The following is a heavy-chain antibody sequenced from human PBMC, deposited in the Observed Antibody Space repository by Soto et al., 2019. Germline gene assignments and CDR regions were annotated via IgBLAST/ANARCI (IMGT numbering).Heavy chain of an antibody. CDR1: GGSISRYY. V-gene: IGHV4-4*07. CDR2: IYTSGST. D-gene: IGHD2-2*01. Sequence: PSETLSLTCTVPGGSISRYYWSWIRQPAGKGLEWIGRIYTSGSTNYNPSLKSRVTMSVDTSKNQLSLKLSSVTAADTAVYYCARDMGCSSNSCYSDYWGQGTLVTVSS. J-gene: IGHJ4*02. CDR3: ARDMGCSSNSCYSDY.